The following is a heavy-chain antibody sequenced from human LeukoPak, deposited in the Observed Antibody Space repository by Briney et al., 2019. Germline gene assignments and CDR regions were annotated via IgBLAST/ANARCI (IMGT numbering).Heavy chain of an antibody. D-gene: IGHD1-26*01. CDR3: ASHRGATSFDY. J-gene: IGHJ4*02. Sequence: SETLSLTCTVSGGSISSSSYYWGWIRQPPGKGLEWIGSIYYSGNTFYNPSLMSRVTISVDTSRNQLSLKLSSVTAADTASYYCASHRGATSFDYWGQGSLVTVSS. CDR2: IYYSGNT. CDR1: GGSISSSSYY. V-gene: IGHV4-39*01.